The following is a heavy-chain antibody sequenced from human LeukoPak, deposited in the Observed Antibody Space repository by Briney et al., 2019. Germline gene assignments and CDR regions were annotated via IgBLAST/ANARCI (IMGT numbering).Heavy chain of an antibody. D-gene: IGHD3-22*01. Sequence: GGSLRLSCAASGFTFSDYYMSWIRQAPGKGLEWVSYISSSAGTIYYADSVKGRFTISRDNDKNSLYLQMNSLRAEDTAVYYCARYYYDSSGYWDSLVAFDIWGQGTMVTVSS. J-gene: IGHJ3*02. CDR3: ARYYYDSSGYWDSLVAFDI. V-gene: IGHV3-11*01. CDR2: ISSSAGTI. CDR1: GFTFSDYY.